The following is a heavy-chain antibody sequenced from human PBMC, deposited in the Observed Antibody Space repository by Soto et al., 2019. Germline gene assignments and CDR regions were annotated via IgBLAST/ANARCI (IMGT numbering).Heavy chain of an antibody. CDR2: IYYSGSP. CDR1: GDSISPYY. Sequence: SETLSLTCTVSGDSISPYYWTWIRQPPGKGLEWIGYIYYSGSPSYNPSLKSRATISVHTSKNQFSLKLSSVTAADSAVYFCASPPLVTVQTIEDEFFQHWGQGALVTVSS. CDR3: ASPPLVTVQTIEDEFFQH. D-gene: IGHD4-4*01. V-gene: IGHV4-59*08. J-gene: IGHJ1*01.